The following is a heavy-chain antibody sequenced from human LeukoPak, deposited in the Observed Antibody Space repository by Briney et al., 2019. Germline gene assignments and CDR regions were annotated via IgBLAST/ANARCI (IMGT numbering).Heavy chain of an antibody. D-gene: IGHD4-23*01. Sequence: GGSLRLSCAASGGFTFSSSDMNWVRQAPGKGLEWVSYISSSSTVYYADSVKGRFTISRDNAKNSLYLQMNSLRADDTAVYYCATMGTHNDYWGQGTLVTVSS. V-gene: IGHV3-48*01. CDR2: ISSSSTV. J-gene: IGHJ4*02. CDR3: ATMGTHNDY. CDR1: GGFTFSSSD.